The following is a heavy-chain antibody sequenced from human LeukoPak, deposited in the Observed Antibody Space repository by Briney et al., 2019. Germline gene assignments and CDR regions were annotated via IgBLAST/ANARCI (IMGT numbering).Heavy chain of an antibody. CDR1: GFTFSKYS. Sequence: GGSLRLSCAASGFTFSKYSMNWVRQAPGKGLEWVSCISSSGSDIYYADSVKGRFTVSRDNGNNLLYLQMNSLRAEDTAVYYCARGGRWFGPFDYWGQGTLVTFSS. CDR2: ISSSGSDI. V-gene: IGHV3-21*01. J-gene: IGHJ4*02. D-gene: IGHD3-10*01. CDR3: ARGGRWFGPFDY.